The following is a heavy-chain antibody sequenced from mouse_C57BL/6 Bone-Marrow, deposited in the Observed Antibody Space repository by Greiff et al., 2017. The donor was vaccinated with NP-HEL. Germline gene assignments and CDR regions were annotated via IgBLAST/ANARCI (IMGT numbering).Heavy chain of an antibody. J-gene: IGHJ4*01. CDR1: GFNINNTY. CDR3: ARWGVTTMDY. V-gene: IGHV14-3*01. D-gene: IGHD2-2*01. CDR2: IDTANGNT. Sequence: VQLKQSVAELVRPGASVKLSCTASGFNINNTYMHWVKQRPEQGLAWIGRIDTANGNTQYAPKFKGKAPITADTSYNTAYRQLSSLTSEDTAIYYCARWGVTTMDYWGQGTAVTVSS.